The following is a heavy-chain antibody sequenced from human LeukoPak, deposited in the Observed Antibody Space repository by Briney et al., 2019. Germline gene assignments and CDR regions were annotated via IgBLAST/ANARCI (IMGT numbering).Heavy chain of an antibody. V-gene: IGHV1-2*02. D-gene: IGHD6-19*01. J-gene: IGHJ4*02. CDR2: INPNSGGT. CDR3: ARDRDSSGWYLFRYYFDY. CDR1: GYTFTGYY. Sequence: GASVKVSCKASGYTFTGYYMHWVRQAPGQGHEWMGWINPNSGGTNYAQKFQGRVTMTRDTSISTAYMELSRLRSDDTAVYYCARDRDSSGWYLFRYYFDYWGQGTLVTVSS.